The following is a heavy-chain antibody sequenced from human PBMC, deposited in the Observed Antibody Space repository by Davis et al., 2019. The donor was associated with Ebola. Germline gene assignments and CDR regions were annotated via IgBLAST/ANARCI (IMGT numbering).Heavy chain of an antibody. V-gene: IGHV3-15*01. CDR2: IKSETDGGTT. J-gene: IGHJ4*02. CDR1: GFTFSSHW. CDR3: AIGDSGSRLEY. Sequence: GESLKISCAASGFTFSSHWMNWVRQAPGKGLEWVGRIKSETDGGTTDYAAPVKGRFTISRDFSKNTLYLQMNSLKIEDTGMYHCAIGDSGSRLEYWGQGALVTVSS. D-gene: IGHD1-26*01.